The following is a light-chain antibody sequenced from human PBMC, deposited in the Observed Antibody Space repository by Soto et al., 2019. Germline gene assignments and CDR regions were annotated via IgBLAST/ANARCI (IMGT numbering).Light chain of an antibody. CDR1: SSDVGGYKY. J-gene: IGLJ2*01. V-gene: IGLV2-14*01. CDR2: EVS. CDR3: SSYTSTDTPVI. Sequence: QSALTQPASVSGSPGQSITISCTGTSSDVGGYKYVSWYQQHPGKAPKLMIHEVSNRPSGVSNRFSGSKSGNTASRTISGLQAEDEADYYCSSYTSTDTPVIFGGGTKLTVL.